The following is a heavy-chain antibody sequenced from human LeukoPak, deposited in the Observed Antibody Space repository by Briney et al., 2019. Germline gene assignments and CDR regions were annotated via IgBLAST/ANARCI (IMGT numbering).Heavy chain of an antibody. D-gene: IGHD5-18*01. CDR3: ARAIAGYSYGTGAFDI. Sequence: SETLSLTCAVSGYSISSGYYWGWIRQPPGKGLEWIGSIYHSGSTYYNPSLKSRVTISVDTSKNQFSLKLSSVTAADTAVYYCARAIAGYSYGTGAFDIWGQGTMVTVSS. CDR1: GYSISSGYY. J-gene: IGHJ3*02. CDR2: IYHSGST. V-gene: IGHV4-38-2*01.